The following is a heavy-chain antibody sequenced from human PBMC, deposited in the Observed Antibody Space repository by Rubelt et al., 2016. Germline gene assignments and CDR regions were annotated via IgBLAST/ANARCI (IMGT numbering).Heavy chain of an antibody. Sequence: QVQLVESGGGVVQPGRSLRLSCAASGFPFSDYGMHWVRQAPGKGLEWVAVTSYDGSNKYYGDSVKGRFTTSNDNSKNTLDLQMNCLRVEDTAVYYCARNVGVSWGQGTLVTVSS. CDR2: TSYDGSNK. CDR1: GFPFSDYG. J-gene: IGHJ5*02. CDR3: ARNVGVS. V-gene: IGHV3-30*03. D-gene: IGHD5/OR15-5a*01.